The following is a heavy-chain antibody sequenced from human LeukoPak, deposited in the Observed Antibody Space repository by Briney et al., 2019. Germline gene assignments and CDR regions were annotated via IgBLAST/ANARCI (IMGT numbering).Heavy chain of an antibody. Sequence: GGSLRLSCAASGISFSTHAMQWVRQAPGKGLEWVAVIWPDGSIKYYADSVKGRFTISRDNSKSTMYLQMNSLRVEDTAVYYCARVATVTLYYYYYMDVWGKGTTVTVSS. J-gene: IGHJ6*03. CDR2: IWPDGSIK. D-gene: IGHD4-17*01. CDR3: ARVATVTLYYYYYMDV. CDR1: GISFSTHA. V-gene: IGHV3-33*01.